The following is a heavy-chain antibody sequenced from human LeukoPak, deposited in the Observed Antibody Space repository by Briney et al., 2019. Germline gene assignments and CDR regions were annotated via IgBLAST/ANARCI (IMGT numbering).Heavy chain of an antibody. CDR2: ISSSSSYK. V-gene: IGHV3-21*01. CDR3: ARVMGGYSSSWPHYYYYYMDV. CDR1: GFTFSSYS. Sequence: GGSLRLSCAASGFTFSSYSMTWVRQTPGKGLDWVSSISSSSSYKYYADSVRGRFTISRDNAKNSLYLQMNSLRAEDTAVYYCARVMGGYSSSWPHYYYYYMDVWGKGTTVTVSS. D-gene: IGHD6-13*01. J-gene: IGHJ6*03.